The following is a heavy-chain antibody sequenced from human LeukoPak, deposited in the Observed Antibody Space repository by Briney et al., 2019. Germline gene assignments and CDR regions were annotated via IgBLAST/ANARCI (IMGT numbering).Heavy chain of an antibody. Sequence: SETLSLTCTVSGGSISSYYWSWIRQPPGKGLEWIGYIYYSGSTNYNPSLKSRVTISVDTSKNQFSLKLSSVTAADTAVYYCARGHCSSTSCYPSNAFDIWGQGTMVTVSS. CDR1: GGSISSYY. CDR2: IYYSGST. V-gene: IGHV4-59*01. CDR3: ARGHCSSTSCYPSNAFDI. D-gene: IGHD2-2*01. J-gene: IGHJ3*02.